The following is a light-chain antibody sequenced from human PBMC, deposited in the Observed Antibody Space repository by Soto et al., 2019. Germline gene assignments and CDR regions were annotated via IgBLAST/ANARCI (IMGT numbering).Light chain of an antibody. Sequence: QSVLTQPPSVSGAPGQRVTISCTVSNSNIGAGFGVQWYQQFPRTAPRLLIYSNTNRPSGVPDRFSASKSGTSASLAITGLRAEDEADDYCQSFDINVRALIFGVGTKLTVL. CDR2: SNT. J-gene: IGLJ2*01. V-gene: IGLV1-40*01. CDR1: NSNIGAGFG. CDR3: QSFDINVRALI.